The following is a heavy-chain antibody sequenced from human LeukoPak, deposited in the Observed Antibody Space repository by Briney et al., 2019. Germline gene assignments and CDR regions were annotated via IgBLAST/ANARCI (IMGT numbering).Heavy chain of an antibody. CDR1: GFTFSSCV. J-gene: IGHJ4*02. CDR3: AKVDCGGDCYSHFDY. D-gene: IGHD2-21*02. V-gene: IGHV3-23*01. CDR2: ISGSGGST. Sequence: GGSLRLSCAASGFTFSSCVMSWVRQAPGRGLEWVPVISGSGGSTYYADSVKGRFTISRDNSKNTLYLQMDSLRAEDTAVYYCAKVDCGGDCYSHFDYWGQGTLVTVSS.